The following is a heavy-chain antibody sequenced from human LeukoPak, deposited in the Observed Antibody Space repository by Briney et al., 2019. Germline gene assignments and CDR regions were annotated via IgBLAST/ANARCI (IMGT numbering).Heavy chain of an antibody. D-gene: IGHD3-3*01. J-gene: IGHJ6*02. CDR1: GGTFSSYA. CDR2: IIPIFGTA. V-gene: IGHV1-69*01. Sequence: SVKVSCKASGGTFSSYAISWVRQAPGQGLEWMGGIIPIFGTANYAQKFQGRVTITADESTSTAYMELSSLRSEDTAVYCCASEKYYDFWSGYIYYYGMDVWGQGTTVTVSS. CDR3: ASEKYYDFWSGYIYYYGMDV.